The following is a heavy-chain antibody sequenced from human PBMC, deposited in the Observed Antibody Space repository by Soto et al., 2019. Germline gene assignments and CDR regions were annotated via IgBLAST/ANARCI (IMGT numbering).Heavy chain of an antibody. V-gene: IGHV1-69*02. CDR1: GGTFSSYT. J-gene: IGHJ4*02. D-gene: IGHD6-6*01. CDR2: IIPILGIA. CDR3: ASGYLEYSSSVPLDY. Sequence: GASVKVSCKASGGTFSSYTISWVRQAPGQGLEWMGRIIPILGIANYAQKFQGRVTITADKSTSTAYMELSSLRSEDTAVYYCASGYLEYSSSVPLDYWGQGTLVTVSS.